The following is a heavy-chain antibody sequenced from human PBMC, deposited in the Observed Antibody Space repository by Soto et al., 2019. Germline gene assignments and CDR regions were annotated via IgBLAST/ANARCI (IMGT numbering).Heavy chain of an antibody. D-gene: IGHD3-16*01. V-gene: IGHV3-23*01. CDR3: VKDSRAGGNSAFYFDF. Sequence: PLVSLRLSCTASRFTFNNYAMSWVRQTPGKGLEWVSLISATRGGTYYADSVKGGFSISRDNSKNTLYLQMNSLRDEDTDVYYCVKDSRAGGNSAFYFDFWGQGAQVTVS. CDR2: ISATRGGT. CDR1: RFTFNNYA. J-gene: IGHJ5*01.